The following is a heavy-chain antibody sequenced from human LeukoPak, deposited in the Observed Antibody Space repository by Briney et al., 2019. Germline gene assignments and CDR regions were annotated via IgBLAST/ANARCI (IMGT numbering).Heavy chain of an antibody. CDR3: ARVGYYYYYGMDV. Sequence: GGSLRLSCAASGFTFSSYWMHWVRQAPGKGLVWVSRINSDGSSTSYADSVKGRFTISRDSAKNTLYLQMNSLRAEDTAVYYCARVGYYYYYGMDVWGQGTTVTVSS. J-gene: IGHJ6*02. V-gene: IGHV3-74*01. CDR2: INSDGSST. CDR1: GFTFSSYW.